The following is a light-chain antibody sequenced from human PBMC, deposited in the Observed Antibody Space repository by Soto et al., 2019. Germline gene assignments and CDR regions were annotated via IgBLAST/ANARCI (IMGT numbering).Light chain of an antibody. V-gene: IGKV4-1*01. CDR2: GAS. Sequence: DFVMTQAPDSLAMSVGERATINCKSSQSVLYNSNNKNHLGWFQQKPGHPPKLLIYGASFRPSGVPDRFSGSGSGTDFTLTISSLQAEDVAVYYCQQYYCIPFTFGQGTKLEI. CDR1: QSVLYNSNNKNH. J-gene: IGKJ2*01. CDR3: QQYYCIPFT.